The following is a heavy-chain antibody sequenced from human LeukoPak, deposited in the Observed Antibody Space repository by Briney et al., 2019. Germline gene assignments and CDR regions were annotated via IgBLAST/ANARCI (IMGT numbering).Heavy chain of an antibody. D-gene: IGHD6-6*01. CDR3: ARDSHSGSSDY. Sequence: PGGSLRLSCAASGFTVSSNYMSWVRQAPGKGLEWVSVIYSGGSTYYADSVKGRFTISRDNAKNSLYLQMNSLRAEDTAVYYCARDSHSGSSDYWGQGTLVTVSS. J-gene: IGHJ4*02. V-gene: IGHV3-53*01. CDR2: IYSGGST. CDR1: GFTVSSNY.